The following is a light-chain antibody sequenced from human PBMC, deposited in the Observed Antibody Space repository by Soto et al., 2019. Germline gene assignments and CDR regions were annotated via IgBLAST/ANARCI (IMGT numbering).Light chain of an antibody. Sequence: QSVLTQPPSVSAAPGQYVTITCSGSSSTIGNNYVFWYQQLTGVAPKLLIFDNNKRPSGIPGRFSGSKSGTSATLAITGLQTGDEADFYCGTWDSRLSTFVFGTGTKVTVL. CDR3: GTWDSRLSTFV. V-gene: IGLV1-51*01. CDR2: DNN. CDR1: SSTIGNNY. J-gene: IGLJ1*01.